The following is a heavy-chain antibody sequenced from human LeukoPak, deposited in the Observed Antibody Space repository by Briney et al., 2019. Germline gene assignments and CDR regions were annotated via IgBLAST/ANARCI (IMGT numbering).Heavy chain of an antibody. CDR2: ISAYNGNT. V-gene: IGHV1-18*01. D-gene: IGHD3-22*01. CDR1: GYTFTSYG. J-gene: IGHJ5*02. Sequence: ASVKVSCKASGYTFTSYGISWVRQAPGQGLEWVGWISAYNGNTNYAQKLQGRVTMTTDTSTSTAYMELRSLRSDDTAVYYCARDSVIRYYYDSSGYHWFDPWGQGTLVTVSS. CDR3: ARDSVIRYYYDSSGYHWFDP.